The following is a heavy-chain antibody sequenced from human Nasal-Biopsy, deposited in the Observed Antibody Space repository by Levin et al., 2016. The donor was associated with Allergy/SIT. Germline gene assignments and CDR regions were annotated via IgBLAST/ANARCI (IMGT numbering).Heavy chain of an antibody. CDR3: ATAGQWIDAFDT. CDR2: IWSDGSYK. CDR1: GFTFRNYA. D-gene: IGHD6-19*01. J-gene: IGHJ3*02. Sequence: GESLKISCATSGFTFRNYAIHWVRQAPGKGLEWVAIIWSDGSYKNYGESVKGRFTLSRDNAKKSVFLQMNNLRAEDTAVYFCATAGQWIDAFDTWGQGTTVTVSS. V-gene: IGHV3-33*03.